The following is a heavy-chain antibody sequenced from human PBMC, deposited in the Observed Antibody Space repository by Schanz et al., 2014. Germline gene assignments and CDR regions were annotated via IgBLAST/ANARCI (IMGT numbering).Heavy chain of an antibody. CDR1: GGTFSSYA. CDR3: ARDLTVDTGYVVHYYYYGMDV. Sequence: QLQLVQSGAEVKKPGSSVKVSCKLSGGTFSSYAISWVRQAPGQGLEWMGRIIPILGIATYAQKFQGRLTITADTSASTAYMELTSLRSEDTAVYFCARDLTVDTGYVVHYYYYGMDVWGQGTTVTVSS. V-gene: IGHV1-69*04. CDR2: IIPILGIA. J-gene: IGHJ6*02. D-gene: IGHD5-12*01.